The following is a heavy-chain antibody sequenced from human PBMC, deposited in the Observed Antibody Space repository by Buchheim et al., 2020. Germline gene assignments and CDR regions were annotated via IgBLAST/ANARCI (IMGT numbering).Heavy chain of an antibody. CDR2: IFYSGNT. CDR3: ARGSGNSWHLLH. CDR1: GGSISSDY. Sequence: QVQLQESGPGQVKPSETLSLTCTVSGGSISSDYWSWIRRSPGKGLEWIGCIFYSGNTHYNPSLKSRVTISSDKSKNQFSLKLNSVTAADTAVYYCARGSGNSWHLLHWGQGTL. J-gene: IGHJ1*01. V-gene: IGHV4-59*01. D-gene: IGHD6-13*01.